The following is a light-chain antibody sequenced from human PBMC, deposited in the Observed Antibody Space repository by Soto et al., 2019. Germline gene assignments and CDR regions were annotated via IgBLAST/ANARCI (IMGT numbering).Light chain of an antibody. CDR1: SSNIGDKY. Sequence: QSVLTQPPSVSAAPGQKVTISCSGSSSNIGDKYVSWYQQLPGTAPKLLIYENHKRPSGIPDRFSGSKSGTSATLGITGLQTGDEADYYCGTWDNSLVSWVFGGGTKLTVL. V-gene: IGLV1-51*02. CDR2: ENH. J-gene: IGLJ3*02. CDR3: GTWDNSLVSWV.